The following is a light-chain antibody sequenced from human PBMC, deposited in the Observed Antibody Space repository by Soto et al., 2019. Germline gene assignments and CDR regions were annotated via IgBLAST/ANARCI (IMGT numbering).Light chain of an antibody. CDR1: TTDVGGYNY. CDR2: DVS. Sequence: SVLKQPASLFWSPGELLTSSLTRTTTDVGGYNYVSWYQQHPGKAPKLMIYDVSNRPSGVSNRFSGSESGNTASLTISGLQAEDENDYYCCSYTSSSTFVFGSGTKVTVL. V-gene: IGLV2-14*01. CDR3: CSYTSSSTFV. J-gene: IGLJ1*01.